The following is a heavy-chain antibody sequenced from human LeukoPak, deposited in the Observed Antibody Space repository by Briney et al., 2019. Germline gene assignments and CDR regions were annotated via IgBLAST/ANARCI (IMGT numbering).Heavy chain of an antibody. CDR3: ARDMSVSAPGFDY. CDR2: IRYDGSNK. D-gene: IGHD6-13*01. CDR1: GFTFSSYG. Sequence: GGSLRLSCAASGFTFSSYGMHWVRQAPGKGLEWVAFIRYDGSNKYYADSVKGRFTISRDNSKNTLYLQMNSLRAEDTAVYYCARDMSVSAPGFDYWGQGTLVTVSS. J-gene: IGHJ4*02. V-gene: IGHV3-30*02.